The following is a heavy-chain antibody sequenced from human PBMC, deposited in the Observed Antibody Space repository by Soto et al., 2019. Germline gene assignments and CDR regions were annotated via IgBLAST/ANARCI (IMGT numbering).Heavy chain of an antibody. V-gene: IGHV1-18*01. CDR2: ISAYNGNT. D-gene: IGHD3-3*01. Sequence: QVQLVQSGAEVKKPGASVKVSCKASGYTFTSYGISWVRQAPGQGLEWMGWISAYNGNTNYAQKLQGRVTMTTDTSKSTAYMELRILRSDDTAVYYRARDAPTMLGGVIAFDYWGQGTLVTVSS. CDR1: GYTFTSYG. CDR3: ARDAPTMLGGVIAFDY. J-gene: IGHJ4*02.